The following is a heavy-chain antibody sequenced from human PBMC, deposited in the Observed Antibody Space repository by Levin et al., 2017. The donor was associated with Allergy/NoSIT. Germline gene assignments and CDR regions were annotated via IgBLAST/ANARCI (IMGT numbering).Heavy chain of an antibody. Sequence: SETLSLTCTVSGGSISSYYWSWIRQPPGKGLEWIGYIYYSGSTNYNPSLKSRVTISVDTSKNQFSLKLSSVTAADTAVYYCARHRSGGFGEPLFDPWGQGTLVTVSS. J-gene: IGHJ5*02. CDR1: GGSISSYY. V-gene: IGHV4-59*08. CDR3: ARHRSGGFGEPLFDP. D-gene: IGHD3-10*01. CDR2: IYYSGST.